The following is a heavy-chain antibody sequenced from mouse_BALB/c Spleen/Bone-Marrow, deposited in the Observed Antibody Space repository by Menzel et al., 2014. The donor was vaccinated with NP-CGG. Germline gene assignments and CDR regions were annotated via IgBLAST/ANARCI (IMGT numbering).Heavy chain of an antibody. CDR2: INPGSGGT. J-gene: IGHJ2*01. CDR1: GYAFTNYL. CDR3: ARGITTGYFDY. V-gene: IGHV1-54*01. Sequence: VQGVESGAELVRPGTSVKVSCKASGYAFTNYLIEWVKQRPGQGLERIGVINPGSGGTNYNEKFKGKATLTADKSSSTAYMQLSSLTSDDSAVYFCARGITTGYFDYWGQGTTLTVSS. D-gene: IGHD1-1*01.